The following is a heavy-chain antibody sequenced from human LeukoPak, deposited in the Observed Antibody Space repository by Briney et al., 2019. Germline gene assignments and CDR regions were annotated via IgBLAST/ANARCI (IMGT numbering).Heavy chain of an antibody. CDR3: AKVQTSGWYFFQH. CDR2: FKNDGSSA. Sequence: PGGSLRLSCAVSGFTSSDYWMHWVRQAPGKGLVWVSRFKNDGSSATYADSVKGRFTISRDNSKNTLYLQMNSLRAEDTAVYYCAKVQTSGWYFFQHWGQGTLVTVSS. D-gene: IGHD6-19*01. V-gene: IGHV3-74*01. CDR1: GFTSSDYW. J-gene: IGHJ1*01.